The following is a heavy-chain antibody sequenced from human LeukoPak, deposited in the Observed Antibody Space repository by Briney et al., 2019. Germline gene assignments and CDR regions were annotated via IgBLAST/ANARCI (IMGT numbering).Heavy chain of an antibody. CDR3: ARDMSGVVYAIPKHYYYYMDV. J-gene: IGHJ6*03. D-gene: IGHD2-8*02. CDR2: ISWNSGSI. Sequence: TGGSLRLSCAASGFTFDDYAMHWVRQAPGKGLEWVSGISWNSGSIGYADSVKGRFTISRDNAKNSLYLQMNSLRAEDTAVYYCARDMSGVVYAIPKHYYYYMDVWGKGTMVTVSS. V-gene: IGHV3-9*01. CDR1: GFTFDDYA.